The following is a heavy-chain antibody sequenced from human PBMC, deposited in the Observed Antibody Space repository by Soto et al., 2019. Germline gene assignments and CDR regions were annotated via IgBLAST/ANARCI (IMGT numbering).Heavy chain of an antibody. J-gene: IGHJ4*02. CDR2: IYHSGST. CDR3: ARAAMGGSSWPFDY. V-gene: IGHV4-4*02. CDR1: GGSISSSNW. Sequence: QVQLQESGPGLVKPSGTLSLTCAVSGGSISSSNWWSWVRQPPGKGLEWIGEIYHSGSTNYNPSLKGRGTLAVDKSTMPFSLKLSSVTAADTAVYYCARAAMGGSSWPFDYWGQGTLVTVSS. D-gene: IGHD6-13*01.